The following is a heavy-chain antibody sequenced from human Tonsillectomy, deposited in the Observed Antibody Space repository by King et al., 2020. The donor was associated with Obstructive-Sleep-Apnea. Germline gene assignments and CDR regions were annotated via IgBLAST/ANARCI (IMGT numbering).Heavy chain of an antibody. D-gene: IGHD5-12*01. CDR3: GRHEYRRGYEPEDAFDI. Sequence: EMQLVQSGAEVKKPGESLKISCKGSGYSFRTNWIGWVRQTPGKGLEWMGIIYPDDSDTRYSPSFQGQVTISADNSINTAYLHWSSLKAADTAMYYCGRHEYRRGYEPEDAFDIWGQGTMVTVSS. CDR1: GYSFRTNW. V-gene: IGHV5-51*01. CDR2: IYPDDSDT. J-gene: IGHJ3*02.